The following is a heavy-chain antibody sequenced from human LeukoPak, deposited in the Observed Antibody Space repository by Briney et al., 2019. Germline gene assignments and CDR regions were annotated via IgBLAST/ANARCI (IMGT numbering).Heavy chain of an antibody. D-gene: IGHD4-11*01. J-gene: IGHJ4*02. V-gene: IGHV1-24*01. CDR3: ATLGGYSASFDY. Sequence: ASVKVSCKVSGYTLTELSMHWVRQAPGKGLEWMGGFDPEDGETIYAQKFQGRVTMTEDTSTDTAYMELSSLRSEDTAVYYCATLGGYSASFDYWGQGTLVTASS. CDR1: GYTLTELS. CDR2: FDPEDGET.